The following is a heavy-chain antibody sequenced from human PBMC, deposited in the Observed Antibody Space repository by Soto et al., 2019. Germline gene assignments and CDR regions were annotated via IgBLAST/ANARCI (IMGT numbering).Heavy chain of an antibody. CDR1: GFSFSGSA. Sequence: EVQLVESGGGLVQPGGSLKLSCAASGFSFSGSAMHWVRQASGKGLEWVGRVRSKPNNYATAYAASVEGRFTISRDDSRNTAYLHMTSLKTEDTAVYYCPSVRGGSPDYWGQGTLVTVSS. J-gene: IGHJ4*02. D-gene: IGHD2-15*01. CDR3: PSVRGGSPDY. CDR2: VRSKPNNYAT. V-gene: IGHV3-73*01.